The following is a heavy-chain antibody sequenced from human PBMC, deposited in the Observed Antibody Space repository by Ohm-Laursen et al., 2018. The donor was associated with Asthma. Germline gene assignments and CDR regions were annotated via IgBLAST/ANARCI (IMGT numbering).Heavy chain of an antibody. CDR1: GFTFDDYA. J-gene: IGHJ6*02. Sequence: RSLRLSCAASGFTFDDYAMHWVRQAPGKGLEWVSGISWNSGSIGYADSVKGRFTISRDNSKNTLYLQMNSLRAEDTAVYYCARGLVPDTAMDTSYYYYGMDVWGQGTTVTVSS. CDR3: ARGLVPDTAMDTSYYYYGMDV. V-gene: IGHV3-9*01. D-gene: IGHD5-18*01. CDR2: ISWNSGSI.